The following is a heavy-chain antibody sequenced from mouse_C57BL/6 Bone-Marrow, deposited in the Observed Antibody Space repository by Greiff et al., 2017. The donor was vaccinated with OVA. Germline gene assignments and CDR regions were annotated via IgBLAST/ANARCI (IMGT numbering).Heavy chain of an antibody. CDR3: GDQGTYYGNYSFDY. D-gene: IGHD2-1*01. CDR1: GFNIKDYY. CDR2: IDPEDGET. Sequence: VQLQQSGAELVKPGASVKLSCTASGFNIKDYYMHWVKQRTEQGLEWIGRIDPEDGETKYAPKFKGKATITADTSSNTDYLQLSSLTSEDAAVYYGGDQGTYYGNYSFDYWGQGTTLTVSS. V-gene: IGHV14-2*01. J-gene: IGHJ2*01.